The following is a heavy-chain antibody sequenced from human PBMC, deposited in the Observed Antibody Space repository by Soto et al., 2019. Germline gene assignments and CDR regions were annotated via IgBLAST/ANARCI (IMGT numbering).Heavy chain of an antibody. CDR3: ARDNSSCCYGQGAFDI. CDR1: GFTFSSYG. D-gene: IGHD6-19*01. Sequence: GGSLRLSCAASGFTFSSYGMHWVRQAPGKGLEWVAVIWYDGSNKYYADSVKGRFTISRDNSKNTLYLQMNSLRAEDTAVYYCARDNSSCCYGQGAFDIWGQGTMVTVSS. CDR2: IWYDGSNK. V-gene: IGHV3-33*01. J-gene: IGHJ3*02.